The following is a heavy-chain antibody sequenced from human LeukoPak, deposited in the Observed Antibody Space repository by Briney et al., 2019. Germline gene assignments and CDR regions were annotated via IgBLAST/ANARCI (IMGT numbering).Heavy chain of an antibody. CDR1: GFTVSSNY. V-gene: IGHV3-66*01. Sequence: GGSLRLSCAAPGFTVSSNYMNWVRQAPGKGLEWVSVIYSGGNTYYADSVKGRFIISRDNSKNTLYLQMNSLRAEDTAVYYCARDCISTSCYDVWGKGTTVTISS. CDR3: ARDCISTSCYDV. J-gene: IGHJ6*04. D-gene: IGHD2-2*01. CDR2: IYSGGNT.